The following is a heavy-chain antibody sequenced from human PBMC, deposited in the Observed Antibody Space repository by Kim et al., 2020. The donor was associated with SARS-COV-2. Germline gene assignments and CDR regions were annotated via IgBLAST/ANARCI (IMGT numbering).Heavy chain of an antibody. J-gene: IGHJ4*02. CDR3: VKVCSSTSRHFDY. V-gene: IGHV3-64D*09. Sequence: YADSVKGRFTISRDNSKNTLYLQMSSLRAEDTAVYYCVKVCSSTSRHFDYWGQGTLVTVSS. D-gene: IGHD2-2*01.